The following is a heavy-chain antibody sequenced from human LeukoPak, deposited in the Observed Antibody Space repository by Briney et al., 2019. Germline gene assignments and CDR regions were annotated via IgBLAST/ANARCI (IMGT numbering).Heavy chain of an antibody. J-gene: IGHJ6*03. V-gene: IGHV1-69*05. Sequence: SVKVSCKASGGTFSSYAISWVRQAPGQGLEWMGGIIPIFGTANYAQKFQGRVTITTDESTSTAYMGLSSLRSEDTAVYYCARGGYCTNGVCKPGGHYYYMDVWGKGTTVTVSS. CDR2: IIPIFGTA. CDR1: GGTFSSYA. D-gene: IGHD2-8*01. CDR3: ARGGYCTNGVCKPGGHYYYMDV.